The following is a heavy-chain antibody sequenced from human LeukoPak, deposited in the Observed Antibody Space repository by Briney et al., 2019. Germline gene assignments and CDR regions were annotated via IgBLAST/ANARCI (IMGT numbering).Heavy chain of an antibody. V-gene: IGHV4-4*02. Sequence: PSETLSLTCAVSGGSISSSNWWSWVRQPPGKGLEWIGEIYHSGSTNYNPSLKSRVTISVDKSKNQFSLKLSSVTAADTAVYYCARLKDYDSSGYYHYFDYWGQGTLVTVSS. CDR1: GGSISSSNW. D-gene: IGHD3-22*01. J-gene: IGHJ4*02. CDR3: ARLKDYDSSGYYHYFDY. CDR2: IYHSGST.